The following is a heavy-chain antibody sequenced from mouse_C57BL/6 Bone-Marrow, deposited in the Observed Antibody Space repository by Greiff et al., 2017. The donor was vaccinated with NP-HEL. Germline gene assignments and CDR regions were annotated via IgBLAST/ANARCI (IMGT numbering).Heavy chain of an antibody. Sequence: VQLQQPGAELVKPGASVKMSCKASGYTFTSYWITWVKQRPGQGLEWIGDIYPGSGSTNYNEKFKSKATLTVDTSSSTAYMHLSSLTSGGSAVYYFARGGGYWGQGTTLTVSS. CDR2: IYPGSGST. CDR3: ARGGGY. CDR1: GYTFTSYW. V-gene: IGHV1-55*01. J-gene: IGHJ2*01.